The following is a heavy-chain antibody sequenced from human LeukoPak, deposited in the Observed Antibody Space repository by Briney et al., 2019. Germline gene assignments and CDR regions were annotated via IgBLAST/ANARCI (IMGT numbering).Heavy chain of an antibody. J-gene: IGHJ4*02. CDR3: ARSPSPYSSGWYFDY. D-gene: IGHD6-19*01. CDR2: TYQRSKWYN. CDR1: GDSVSINSVA. V-gene: IGHV6-1*01. Sequence: PSQTLSLTCAISGDSVSINSVAWNWIRQSPSRGLEWLGRTYQRSKWYNDYAVSVKSRITINPDISKNQFSLQLNSVTPEDTAVYYCARSPSPYSSGWYFDYWGQGTLVTVSS.